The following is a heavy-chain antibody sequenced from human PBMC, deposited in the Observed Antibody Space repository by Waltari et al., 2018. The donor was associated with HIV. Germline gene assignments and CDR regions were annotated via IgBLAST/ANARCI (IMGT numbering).Heavy chain of an antibody. V-gene: IGHV4-59*01. Sequence: QVQLQESGPGLVKPSETLSLPCTVSGGSISSYYWSWIRQPPGKGLEWIGYIYYSGSTNYNPSLKSRVTISVDTSKNQFSLKLSSVTAADTAVYYCARVSSGWYKDAFDYWGQGTLVTVSS. J-gene: IGHJ4*02. D-gene: IGHD6-19*01. CDR1: GGSISSYY. CDR2: IYYSGST. CDR3: ARVSSGWYKDAFDY.